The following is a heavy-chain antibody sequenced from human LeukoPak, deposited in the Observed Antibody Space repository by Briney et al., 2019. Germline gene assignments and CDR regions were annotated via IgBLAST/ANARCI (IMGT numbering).Heavy chain of an antibody. D-gene: IGHD2-2*01. CDR2: ISPNSGDT. J-gene: IGHJ5*02. V-gene: IGHV1-2*02. Sequence: GASVKLSCKASGYTFTGYYMHWVRQAPGQGLEWMEWISPNSGDTDIAQKFQGRVTMTRDTSIATSYMEVDSLTSDDTAVYYCARESACGTTNCLAPADWLDPWGQGTLVIVSS. CDR3: ARESACGTTNCLAPADWLDP. CDR1: GYTFTGYY.